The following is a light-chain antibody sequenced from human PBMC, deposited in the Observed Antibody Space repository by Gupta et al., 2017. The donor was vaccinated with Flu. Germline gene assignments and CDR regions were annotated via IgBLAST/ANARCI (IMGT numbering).Light chain of an antibody. Sequence: QSVLTQPPSASETPGQKVIISCSGSSSNIGRKTVNWYQQLPGTAPKLLIYTNNERPSGVPERSSGSKSGTSASLAISGLQSEDEAEYYCASWDVSLNAVLFGGGTKLTVL. V-gene: IGLV1-44*01. CDR1: SSNIGRKT. J-gene: IGLJ2*01. CDR2: TNN. CDR3: ASWDVSLNAVL.